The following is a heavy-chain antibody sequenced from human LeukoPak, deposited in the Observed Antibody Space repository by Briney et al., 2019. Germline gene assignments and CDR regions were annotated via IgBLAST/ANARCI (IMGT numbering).Heavy chain of an antibody. CDR2: IKSSGTTR. Sequence: GGSLRLSCAASGFTFSTYSMNWVRQAPGEGLECISYIKSSGTTRYYAHSVRGRFTVSRDNAKNSLSLQMDSLRDEDTAVYYCKRDRDIFDIWGQGTMVTVSS. V-gene: IGHV3-48*02. CDR1: GFTFSTYS. CDR3: KRDRDIFDI. J-gene: IGHJ3*02. D-gene: IGHD3-10*01.